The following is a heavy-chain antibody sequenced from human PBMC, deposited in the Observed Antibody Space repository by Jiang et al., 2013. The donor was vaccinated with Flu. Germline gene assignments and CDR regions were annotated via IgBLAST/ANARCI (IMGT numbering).Heavy chain of an antibody. J-gene: IGHJ4*02. CDR2: IFHSGSP. CDR1: GGSINSGTSY. Sequence: GPGLVKPSRTLSLTCSVSGGSINSGTSYWSWIRQRPGKGLEWIGYIFHSGSPYYNPSLASRSSLSIDTSKKQFSLKLSSVNAADTAVYYCARLFYYDTSGKVGIFDYWGQGALVTVSS. D-gene: IGHD3-22*01. CDR3: ARLFYYDTSGKVGIFDY. V-gene: IGHV4-31*03.